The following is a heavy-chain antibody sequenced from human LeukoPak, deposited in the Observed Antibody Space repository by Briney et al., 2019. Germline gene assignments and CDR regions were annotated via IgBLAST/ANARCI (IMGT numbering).Heavy chain of an antibody. CDR2: TSGSGTTT. CDR1: GFTFSDYY. D-gene: IGHD5-18*01. CDR3: AKRLGYNFDY. V-gene: IGHV3-23*01. J-gene: IGHJ4*02. Sequence: PGGSMRLSCAASGFTFSDYYMNWIRQAPGKGLEWVSATSGSGTTTSYADSVKGRFTISRDNSKNTLYLQVNSLRAEDTAIYYCAKRLGYNFDYWGQGTLVTVSS.